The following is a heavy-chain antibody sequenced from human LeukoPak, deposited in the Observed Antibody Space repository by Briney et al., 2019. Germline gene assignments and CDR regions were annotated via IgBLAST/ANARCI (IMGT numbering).Heavy chain of an antibody. D-gene: IGHD3-22*01. CDR2: IKQEGSEK. J-gene: IGHJ6*04. Sequence: PGGSLRLSCAASGFTFSRNWMTWVRQAPGKGLEWVANIKQEGSEKYYVYSVKGRFTISRDNTKNSQYLQMNSLRAEDTAVYYCAELGIPMIRGVWGKGTTVTISS. CDR1: GFTFSRNW. V-gene: IGHV3-7*01. CDR3: AELGIPMIRGV.